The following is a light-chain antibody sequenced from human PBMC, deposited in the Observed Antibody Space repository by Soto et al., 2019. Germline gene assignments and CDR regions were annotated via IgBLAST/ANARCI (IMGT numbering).Light chain of an antibody. J-gene: IGLJ2*01. CDR1: TSNIGSNN. V-gene: IGLV1-44*01. CDR2: SNN. Sequence: QSVLTQPPSASGTPGVRVTISCSGSTSNIGSNNVNWYQQLPGTAPKLLIYSNNQRPSGVPDRFSASKSGTSASLAVSGLQSEDEADYHCAAWDDSLNGVIFGGGTSSPS. CDR3: AAWDDSLNGVI.